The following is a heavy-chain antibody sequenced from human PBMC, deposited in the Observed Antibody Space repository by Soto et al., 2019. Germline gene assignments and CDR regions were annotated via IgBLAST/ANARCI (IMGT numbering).Heavy chain of an antibody. D-gene: IGHD6-13*01. CDR3: ARALRIAAAGTERGDYYYGMDA. CDR1: GGSFSGYY. V-gene: IGHV4-34*01. J-gene: IGHJ6*02. CDR2: INHSGST. Sequence: SETLSLTCAVYGGSFSGYYWSWIRQPPGKGLEWIGEINHSGSTNYNPSLKSRVTISVDTSKNQFSLKLSSVTAANTAVYYCARALRIAAAGTERGDYYYGMDAWGQGTTVTVSS.